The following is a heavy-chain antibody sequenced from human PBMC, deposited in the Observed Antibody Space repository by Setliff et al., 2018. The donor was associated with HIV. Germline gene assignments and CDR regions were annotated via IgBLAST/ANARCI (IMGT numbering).Heavy chain of an antibody. CDR1: GGSIISSHW. V-gene: IGHV4-4*02. CDR3: ARVGLPYNSGRLDQ. J-gene: IGHJ4*02. Sequence: SETLSLTCTVSGGSIISSHWWSWVRQPPGKGLEWIGEIFHSGSPNYNPSLKSRLTISVDKPKNQFSLKLTSVTAADTAVYYCARVGLPYNSGRLDQWGQGSLVTVSS. CDR2: IFHSGSP. D-gene: IGHD5-18*01.